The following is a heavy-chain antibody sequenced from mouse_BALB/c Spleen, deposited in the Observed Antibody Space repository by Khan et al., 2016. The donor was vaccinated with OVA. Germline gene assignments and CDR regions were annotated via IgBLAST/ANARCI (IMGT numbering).Heavy chain of an antibody. V-gene: IGHV1-76*01. J-gene: IGHJ2*01. CDR2: ICPGSNNT. Sequence: QIQLVQSGAGLVRPGASVKLSCATSGYIFTSYWIPWVRQRSGQGLEWIASICPGSNNTYSNETLKAQATLTAAQSSSPVYLLLSSLKSDDSAVYCWAREEALYYFDYWGQGTTLTFYS. CDR3: AREEALYYFDY. D-gene: IGHD3-2*02. CDR1: GYIFTSYW.